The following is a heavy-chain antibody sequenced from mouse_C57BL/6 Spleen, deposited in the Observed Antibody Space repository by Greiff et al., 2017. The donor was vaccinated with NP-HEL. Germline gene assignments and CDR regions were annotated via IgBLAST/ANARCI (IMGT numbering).Heavy chain of an antibody. CDR1: GYSITSGYY. CDR2: ISYDGSN. J-gene: IGHJ4*01. Sequence: EVKLQQSGPGLVKPSQSLSLTCSVTGYSITSGYYWNWIRQFPGNKLEWMGYISYDGSNNYNPSLKNRISITRDTSKNQFFLKLNSVTTEDTATYYCAIYYYAMDYWGQGTSVTVSS. D-gene: IGHD2-1*01. CDR3: AIYYYAMDY. V-gene: IGHV3-6*01.